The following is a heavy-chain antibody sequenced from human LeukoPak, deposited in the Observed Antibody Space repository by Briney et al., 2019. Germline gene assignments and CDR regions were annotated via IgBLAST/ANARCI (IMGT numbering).Heavy chain of an antibody. Sequence: GEPLKISCKGSGYSFTSYWISWVRQMPGKGLEWMGIIYPGDSDTRYSPSFLGQVTISADKSISTAYLQWSSLKASDTAMYYCARQAAAGTFDYWGQGTLVTVSS. CDR3: ARQAAAGTFDY. J-gene: IGHJ4*02. CDR2: IYPGDSDT. CDR1: GYSFTSYW. V-gene: IGHV5-51*01. D-gene: IGHD6-13*01.